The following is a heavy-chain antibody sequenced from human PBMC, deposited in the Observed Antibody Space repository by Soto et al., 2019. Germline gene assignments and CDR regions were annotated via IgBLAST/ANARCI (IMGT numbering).Heavy chain of an antibody. V-gene: IGHV4-59*01. CDR3: ARDGGFYYGMDV. Sequence: QVQLQESGPGLVKPSETLSLTCTVSGASISSYYWTWIRQPPGKGLEWIGYIYNSGSTNYNPSLKSRVTISVDTSKNQFSLQLSSVTAADTAVYYCARDGGFYYGMDVWGQGTTVTVSS. D-gene: IGHD3-3*01. CDR2: IYNSGST. CDR1: GASISSYY. J-gene: IGHJ6*02.